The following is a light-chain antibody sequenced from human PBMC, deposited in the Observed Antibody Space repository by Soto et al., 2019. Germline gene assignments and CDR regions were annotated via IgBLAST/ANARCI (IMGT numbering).Light chain of an antibody. V-gene: IGLV2-14*01. CDR3: SSYTSSSTYV. CDR2: EVS. J-gene: IGLJ1*01. CDR1: SSDVGGYNY. Sequence: QSALTQPASVSGSPGQSITISCTGTSSDVGGYNYVSWYQQHPGKAPKLMIYEVSNRPSGVSNRFSGSKSGNTASLTISGLQAEDEADYYCSSYTSSSTYVFGSGTKLRVL.